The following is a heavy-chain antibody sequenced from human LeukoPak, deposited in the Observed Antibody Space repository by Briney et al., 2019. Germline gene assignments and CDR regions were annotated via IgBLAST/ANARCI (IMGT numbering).Heavy chain of an antibody. Sequence: TLSLTCTVSGGSISSGGYYWSWIRQHPGKGLEWIGYIYYSGSTYYNPSLKSRVTISVDTSKNQFSLKLSSVTAADTAVYYCARELHYYDSSGYPDYWGQGTLVTVSS. CDR3: ARELHYYDSSGYPDY. CDR1: GGSISSGGYY. D-gene: IGHD3-22*01. V-gene: IGHV4-31*03. CDR2: IYYSGST. J-gene: IGHJ4*02.